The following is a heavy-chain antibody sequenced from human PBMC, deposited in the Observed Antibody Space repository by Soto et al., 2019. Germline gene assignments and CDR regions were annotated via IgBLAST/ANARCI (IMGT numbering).Heavy chain of an antibody. Sequence: GGSLRLSCAASGFTFSSYSMNWVRQAPGKGLEWVSYISSSSSTIYYADSVKGRFTISRDNAKNSLYLQMNSLRDEDTAVYYCARGADYDSSGIRFNWFDPWGQGTLVTVSS. CDR3: ARGADYDSSGIRFNWFDP. J-gene: IGHJ5*02. CDR1: GFTFSSYS. D-gene: IGHD3-22*01. CDR2: ISSSSSTI. V-gene: IGHV3-48*02.